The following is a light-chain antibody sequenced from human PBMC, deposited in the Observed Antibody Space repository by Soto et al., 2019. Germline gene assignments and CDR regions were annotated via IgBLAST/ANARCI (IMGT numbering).Light chain of an antibody. V-gene: IGLV2-14*01. J-gene: IGLJ3*02. CDR2: EVI. CDR1: RSDIGTYNS. CDR3: CSYTSTYTLV. Sequence: QSALTQPASVSGSPGQSITISCTGTRSDIGTYNSVSWYQHHPGKAPKLLIFEVIDRPSGVSDRFSGSKSGNTASLNISGLQPEDEADYYCCSYTSTYTLVFGGGTKLTVL.